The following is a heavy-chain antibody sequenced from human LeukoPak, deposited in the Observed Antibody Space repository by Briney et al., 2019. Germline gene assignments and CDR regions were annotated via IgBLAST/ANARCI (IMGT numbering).Heavy chain of an antibody. CDR1: GGSFSGYY. V-gene: IGHV4-34*01. CDR3: ARENGIVVVPAATYYFDY. J-gene: IGHJ4*02. Sequence: PSETLSLTCAVYGGSFSGYYWSWIRQPPGKGPEWIGEINHSGSTNYNPSLKSRVTISVDTSKNQFSLKLSSVTAADTAVYYCARENGIVVVPAATYYFDYWGQGTLVTVSS. D-gene: IGHD2-2*01. CDR2: INHSGST.